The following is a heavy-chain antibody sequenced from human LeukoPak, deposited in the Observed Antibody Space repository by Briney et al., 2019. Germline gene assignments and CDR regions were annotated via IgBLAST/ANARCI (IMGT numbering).Heavy chain of an antibody. V-gene: IGHV4-59*01. CDR2: IYYSGST. J-gene: IGHJ6*02. CDR1: GGSISSYY. D-gene: IGHD2-2*01. Sequence: SETLSLTCTVSGGSISSYYWSWIRQPPGKGLEWIGYIYYSGSTNYNPSLKSRVTISVDTSKNQFSLKLSPVTAADTAVYYCARDRVVPAAISYYYYGMDVWGQGTTVTVSS. CDR3: ARDRVVPAAISYYYYGMDV.